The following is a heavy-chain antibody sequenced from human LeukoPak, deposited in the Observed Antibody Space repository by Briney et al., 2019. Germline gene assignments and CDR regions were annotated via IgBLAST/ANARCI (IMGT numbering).Heavy chain of an antibody. CDR3: ARLTSPN. J-gene: IGHJ4*02. CDR1: GFTFSSYA. Sequence: GGSLRLSCAASGFTFSSYAMSWVRQAPGKGLEWVANIKQDGSEKYYVDSVKGRFTISRDNAKNSLYLQMNSLRAEDTAVYYCARLTSPNWGQGTLVTVSS. D-gene: IGHD1-14*01. CDR2: IKQDGSEK. V-gene: IGHV3-7*03.